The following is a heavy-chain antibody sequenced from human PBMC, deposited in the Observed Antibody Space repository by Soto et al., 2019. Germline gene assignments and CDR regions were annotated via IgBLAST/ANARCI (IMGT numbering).Heavy chain of an antibody. CDR2: ISSNGGST. J-gene: IGHJ3*02. CDR3: VKDPYYYDSSGLLGGFGAFDI. CDR1: GFTFSSYA. Sequence: PGGSLRLSCSASGFTFSSYAMHWVRKTPGKGLEYVSAISSNGGSTYYADSVKGRFTISRDNSKNTLYLQMSSLRAEDTAVYYCVKDPYYYDSSGLLGGFGAFDIWGQGTMVTVSS. D-gene: IGHD3-22*01. V-gene: IGHV3-64D*08.